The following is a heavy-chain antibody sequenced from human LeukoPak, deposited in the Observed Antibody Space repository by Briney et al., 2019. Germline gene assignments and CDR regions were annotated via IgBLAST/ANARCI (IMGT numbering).Heavy chain of an antibody. CDR2: ISYDASNK. V-gene: IGHV3-30*04. CDR1: GFTFTSYA. Sequence: GRSLRLSCTASGFTFTSYAMHWVRQAPGKGLEWVSVISYDASNKHYADSVKGRFTISRDNSKNTLYLQMNSLRAEDTAVYYCAKDRGWFGELFDYWGQGTLVTVSS. D-gene: IGHD3-10*01. J-gene: IGHJ4*02. CDR3: AKDRGWFGELFDY.